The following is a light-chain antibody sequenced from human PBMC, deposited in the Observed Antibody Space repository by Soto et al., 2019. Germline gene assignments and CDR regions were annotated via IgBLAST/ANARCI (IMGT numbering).Light chain of an antibody. CDR3: SSKRSSDTLYV. CDR2: EVT. V-gene: IGLV2-14*01. J-gene: IGLJ1*01. CDR1: SSGIGGSKY. Sequence: QSALTQPASLSGSPGQSITISCAGTSSGIGGSKYVSWYQQHPGKAPKLIIYEVTYRPSGVSARFSGSKSGNTASLTVSGLQAEDEADYYCSSKRSSDTLYVFGTGTKVTVL.